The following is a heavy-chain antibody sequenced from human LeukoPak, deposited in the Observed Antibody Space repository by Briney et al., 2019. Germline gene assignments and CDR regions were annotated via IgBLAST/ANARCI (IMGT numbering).Heavy chain of an antibody. CDR1: GFTFSSYA. D-gene: IGHD3-16*01. V-gene: IGHV3-30*18. J-gene: IGHJ6*03. CDR2: ISSDGSNK. Sequence: GGSLRLSCAASGFTFSSYAMHWVRQAPGKGLEWVAVISSDGSNKYYADSVKGRFTMSRDNSKNTLYLRMNSLRAEDTAVYYCAKPAYAGYYYYMDVWGKGTTVTVSS. CDR3: AKPAYAGYYYYMDV.